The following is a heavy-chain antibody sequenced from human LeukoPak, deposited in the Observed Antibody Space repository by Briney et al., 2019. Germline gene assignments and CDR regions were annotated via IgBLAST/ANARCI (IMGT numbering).Heavy chain of an antibody. CDR1: GFTFTDSY. CDR2: ISGSGDDT. J-gene: IGHJ4*02. D-gene: IGHD1-1*01. CDR3: ARDPRTVRI. V-gene: IGHV3-11*06. Sequence: GGSLGLSCAASGFTFTDSYMTWVRQAPGKGLEWLSYISGSGDDTNYADSVRGRFTISRDNAKNSLYLQMNSLRVEDTAVYYCARDPRTVRIWGQGTLVTVSS.